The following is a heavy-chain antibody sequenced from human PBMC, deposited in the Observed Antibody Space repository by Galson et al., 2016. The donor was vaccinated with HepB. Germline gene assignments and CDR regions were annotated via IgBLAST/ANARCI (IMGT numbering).Heavy chain of an antibody. V-gene: IGHV3-23*01. D-gene: IGHD6-19*01. CDR1: GFTFSNYA. CDR3: AKDSPYSSGWSTY. CDR2: INIGGDST. Sequence: SLRLSCAASGFTFSNYAMSWVRQAPGKGLEWVSSINIGGDSTYYADSVKGRFTISRDNSKNTVYLQMNSLRAEDTALYYCAKDSPYSSGWSTYLGQGTLVTVSS. J-gene: IGHJ4*02.